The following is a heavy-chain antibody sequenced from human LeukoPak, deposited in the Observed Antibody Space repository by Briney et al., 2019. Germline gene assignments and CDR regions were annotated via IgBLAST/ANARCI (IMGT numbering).Heavy chain of an antibody. CDR3: VKDVGGSYAFDY. J-gene: IGHJ4*02. CDR1: GFTFSRYA. V-gene: IGHV3-64D*09. Sequence: GGSLRLSCSASGFTFSRYAMHWVRQAPGKGLEYVSGINDNGGRTHYGDSVKGRFSISRDNSKNTLHLQMSTLGAEDTALYYCVKDVGGSYAFDYWGQGILVTVAS. D-gene: IGHD1-26*01. CDR2: INDNGGRT.